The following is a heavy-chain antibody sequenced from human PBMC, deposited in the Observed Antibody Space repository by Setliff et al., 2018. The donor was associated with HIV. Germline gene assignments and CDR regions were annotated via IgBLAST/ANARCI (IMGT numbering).Heavy chain of an antibody. Sequence: ASVKVSCKASGCTFTSYGISWVRQAPGQGLEWMGWISAYNGNTNYAQKIQGRVTMTTDTSTSTAYMELRSLRSDDTAVYYGARNTYYYDSSGSGGYYFDYWGQGTLVTVSS. CDR2: ISAYNGNT. CDR3: ARNTYYYDSSGSGGYYFDY. D-gene: IGHD3-22*01. CDR1: GCTFTSYG. V-gene: IGHV1-18*01. J-gene: IGHJ4*02.